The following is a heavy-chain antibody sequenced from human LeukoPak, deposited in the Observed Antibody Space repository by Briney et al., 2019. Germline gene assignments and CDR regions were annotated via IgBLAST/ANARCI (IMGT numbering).Heavy chain of an antibody. Sequence: NPSETLSLTCTVSGGSISGYYWSWIRQPPEKGLEWIGYIYYSGSTNYNSSLKSRVTISLDTSKNQFSLKLNSVTAADTAVYYCARHRYSSSWYIDYWGQGTLVTVSS. CDR3: ARHRYSSSWYIDY. CDR2: IYYSGST. V-gene: IGHV4-59*01. D-gene: IGHD6-13*01. J-gene: IGHJ4*02. CDR1: GGSISGYY.